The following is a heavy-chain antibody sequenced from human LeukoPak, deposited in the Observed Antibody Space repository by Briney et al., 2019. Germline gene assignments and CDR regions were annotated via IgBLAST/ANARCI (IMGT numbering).Heavy chain of an antibody. CDR2: IKEDGSEK. CDR1: GFTFRDYA. D-gene: IGHD1-26*01. V-gene: IGHV3-7*01. Sequence: GGSLRLSCTTSGFTFRDYAMSWFRQAPGKGLEWVANIKEDGSEKYYVDSVKGRFTISRDNAKNSLYLQMNSLRAEDTAVYYCARESGGATTFDYWGQGTLVTVSS. CDR3: ARESGGATTFDY. J-gene: IGHJ4*02.